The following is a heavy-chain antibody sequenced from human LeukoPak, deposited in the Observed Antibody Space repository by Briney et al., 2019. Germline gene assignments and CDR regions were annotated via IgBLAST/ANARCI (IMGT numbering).Heavy chain of an antibody. CDR2: INPNSGGT. D-gene: IGHD2-15*01. CDR1: GYTFTGYY. V-gene: IGHV1-2*02. CDR3: ARPCSGGSCYSSYDAFDI. Sequence: WASVKVSCKASGYTFTGYYMHWVRQAPGQGLEWMGWINPNSGGTNYAQKFQGRVTMTRDTSISTAYLQWSSLKASDTAMYYCARPCSGGSCYSSYDAFDIWGQGTMVTVSS. J-gene: IGHJ3*02.